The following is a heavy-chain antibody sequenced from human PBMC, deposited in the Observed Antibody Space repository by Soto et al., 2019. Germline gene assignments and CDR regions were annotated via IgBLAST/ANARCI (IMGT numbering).Heavy chain of an antibody. CDR2: ISYDGINI. CDR3: ARDLSGDYGSLWFDP. D-gene: IGHD4-17*01. CDR1: GLTSSSDA. Sequence: QVQLVESGGGVVQPGRSLRLSCAASGLTSSSDAMHWVRQAPGRGLEWVAVISYDGINIHYADSVKGRFTISRDNSKTTLYLQMNSLRGEDTAVYYCARDLSGDYGSLWFDPWGQGTLVTVSS. J-gene: IGHJ5*02. V-gene: IGHV3-30-3*01.